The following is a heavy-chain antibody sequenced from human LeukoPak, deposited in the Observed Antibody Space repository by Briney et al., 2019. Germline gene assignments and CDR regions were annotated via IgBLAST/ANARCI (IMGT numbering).Heavy chain of an antibody. CDR1: GFTFSNFG. CDR2: ISYDGGEQ. CDR3: AKPRTFYDILTVSFQN. J-gene: IGHJ1*01. D-gene: IGHD3-9*01. V-gene: IGHV3-30*18. Sequence: PGGSLRLSCAASGFTFSNFGMHWVRQAPGKGLEWVAVISYDGGEQHYGDSVKGRFSISRDDSRSTVYLQMNRLTAGDTALYYCAKPRTFYDILTVSFQNWGQGTWVTISA.